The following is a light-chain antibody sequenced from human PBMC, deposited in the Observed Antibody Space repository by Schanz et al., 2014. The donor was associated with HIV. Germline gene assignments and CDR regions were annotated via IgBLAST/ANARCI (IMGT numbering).Light chain of an antibody. CDR3: CSYAGSYTFVL. Sequence: QSVLTQPPSVSGAPGQRVTISCTANTSDTGASFDVHWYQLLPGTAPKLLIYGNDNHPSGVPDRFSGSKSGTSASLAITGLQTEDEADYYCCSYAGSYTFVLFGGGTKLT. J-gene: IGLJ2*01. V-gene: IGLV1-40*01. CDR2: GND. CDR1: TSDTGASFD.